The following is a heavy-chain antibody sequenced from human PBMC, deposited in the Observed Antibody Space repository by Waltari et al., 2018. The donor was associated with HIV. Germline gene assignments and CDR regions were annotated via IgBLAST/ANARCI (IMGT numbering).Heavy chain of an antibody. CDR1: GYTFTDYY. Sequence: QVQLVQSGAEVKKPGASVKVSCKASGYTFTDYYMHWARQAPGQGLEWMGWRKPKGDGTNYAPRFQGRVAMTRDTSTSTAYMELSRRRSDDTALYYCARDRIAVTGSYYYGMDVGGQGTTVTVSS. J-gene: IGHJ6*02. CDR3: ARDRIAVTGSYYYGMDV. D-gene: IGHD6-19*01. V-gene: IGHV1-2*02. CDR2: RKPKGDGT.